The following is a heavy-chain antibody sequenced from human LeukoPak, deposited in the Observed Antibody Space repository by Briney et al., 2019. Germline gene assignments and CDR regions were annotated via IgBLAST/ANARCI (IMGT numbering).Heavy chain of an antibody. Sequence: PGGSLRLSCAASGFTFSDYYMDWVRQAPGKGLEWVANIEYDGGEKYYVDSVRGRFTISRDNAKNSLYLQMNSLTPEDTAVYFCAKDCSGGSCYDYWGQGTLVTVSS. CDR2: IEYDGGEK. V-gene: IGHV3-7*04. CDR1: GFTFSDYY. J-gene: IGHJ4*02. D-gene: IGHD2-15*01. CDR3: AKDCSGGSCYDY.